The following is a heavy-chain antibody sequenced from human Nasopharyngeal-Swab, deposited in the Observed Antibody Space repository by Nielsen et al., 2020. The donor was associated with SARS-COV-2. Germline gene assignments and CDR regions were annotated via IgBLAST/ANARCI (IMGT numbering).Heavy chain of an antibody. D-gene: IGHD3-10*01. CDR3: ARHQWGQVFGYYYGMDV. Sequence: SVKVSCKASGGTFSSYAISWVRQAPGQGLEWMGGIIPIFGTANYAQKFQGRVTITADESTSTAYMELSSLRSEDTAVYYCARHQWGQVFGYYYGMDVWGQGTTVTVSS. CDR2: IIPIFGTA. CDR1: GGTFSSYA. J-gene: IGHJ6*02. V-gene: IGHV1-69*13.